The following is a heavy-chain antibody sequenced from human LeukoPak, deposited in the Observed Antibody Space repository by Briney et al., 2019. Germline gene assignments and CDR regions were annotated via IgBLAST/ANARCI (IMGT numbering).Heavy chain of an antibody. V-gene: IGHV4-34*01. J-gene: IGHJ4*02. D-gene: IGHD6-13*01. Sequence: SETLSLTCAVYGGSFSGYYWSWIRQPPGKGLEWIGEINHSGSTNYNPSLKSRVTISVDTSKNQFSLKLSSVTAADTAVYYCARVVPYSSSWPFDYWGQGTLVTVSS. CDR3: ARVVPYSSSWPFDY. CDR1: GGSFSGYY. CDR2: INHSGST.